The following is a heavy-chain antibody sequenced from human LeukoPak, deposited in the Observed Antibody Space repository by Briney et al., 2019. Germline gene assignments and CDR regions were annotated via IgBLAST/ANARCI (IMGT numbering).Heavy chain of an antibody. CDR3: ARDAPGVSGVFDY. D-gene: IGHD2-8*01. J-gene: IGHJ4*02. V-gene: IGHV1-18*01. Sequence: GASVKVSCKASGYTFSSYGFSWVRQAPGQGLEWMGWISAYNGNTNYAQKFQGRVTMTTDTATSTVYMGLRSRRSHDTAVYYCARDAPGVSGVFDYWGQGTLVTVSS. CDR1: GYTFSSYG. CDR2: ISAYNGNT.